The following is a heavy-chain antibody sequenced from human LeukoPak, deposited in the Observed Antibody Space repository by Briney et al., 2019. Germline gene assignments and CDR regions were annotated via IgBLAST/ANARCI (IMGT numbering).Heavy chain of an antibody. D-gene: IGHD2-2*01. CDR3: AKDLGEYQLPPLAYYYYGMDV. CDR2: IYHSGST. CDR1: GYSISSGYY. J-gene: IGHJ6*04. Sequence: SETLSLTCAVSGYSISSGYYWGWIRQPPGKGLEWIGTIYHSGSTYYNPSLKSRVTISVDTSKNQFSLKLSSVTAADTAVYYCAKDLGEYQLPPLAYYYYGMDVWGKGTTVTVSS. V-gene: IGHV4-38-2*02.